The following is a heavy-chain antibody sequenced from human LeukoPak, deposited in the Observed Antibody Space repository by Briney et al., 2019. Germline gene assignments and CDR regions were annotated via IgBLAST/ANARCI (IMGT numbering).Heavy chain of an antibody. CDR3: ARATYYYDRSGSVYYFDY. J-gene: IGHJ4*02. CDR1: GGSFSGYY. D-gene: IGHD3-22*01. Sequence: SETLSLTCAVYGGSFSGYYWSWIRQPPGKGLEWIGEINHSGSTNYNPSLKSRVTISVDTSKNQFSLRLSSVTAADTAVYYCARATYYYDRSGSVYYFDYWGQGTLVTVSS. CDR2: INHSGST. V-gene: IGHV4-34*01.